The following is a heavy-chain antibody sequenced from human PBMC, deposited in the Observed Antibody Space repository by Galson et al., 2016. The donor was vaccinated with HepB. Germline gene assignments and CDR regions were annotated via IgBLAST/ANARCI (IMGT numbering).Heavy chain of an antibody. CDR1: GYTFTAYF. V-gene: IGHV1-46*01. D-gene: IGHD3-3*01. J-gene: IGHJ6*02. Sequence: SVKVSCKASGYTFTAYFMYWVRQAPGQGLEWMGFINPNVGSTTFAQKFQDRVTMTRDTSTSTVFMELSSLRSEDTAVYFCARGDLNYYYALDVWGQGTTVTVSS. CDR2: INPNVGST. CDR3: ARGDLNYYYALDV.